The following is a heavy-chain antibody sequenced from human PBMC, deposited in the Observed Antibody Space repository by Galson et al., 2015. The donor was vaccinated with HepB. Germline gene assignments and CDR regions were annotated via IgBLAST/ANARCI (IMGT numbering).Heavy chain of an antibody. V-gene: IGHV1-46*01. Sequence: SVKVSCKASGYTFTSYYMHWVRQAPGQGLEWMGIINPSGGSTSYAQKFQGRVTMTRDTSTGTVYMELSSLRSEDTAVYYCATRQSSGYYYVGAFDIWGQGTMVTVSS. CDR2: INPSGGST. D-gene: IGHD3-22*01. CDR3: ATRQSSGYYYVGAFDI. J-gene: IGHJ3*02. CDR1: GYTFTSYY.